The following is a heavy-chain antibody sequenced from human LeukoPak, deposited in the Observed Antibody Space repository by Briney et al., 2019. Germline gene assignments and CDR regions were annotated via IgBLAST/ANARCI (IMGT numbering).Heavy chain of an antibody. V-gene: IGHV4-4*07. CDR2: IYTSGST. J-gene: IGHJ4*02. CDR1: GGSISSYY. CDR3: ARAGLVNRNQYYFDY. Sequence: PSETLSLTCTVSGGSISSYYWSWIRQPAGKGLEWIGRIYTSGSTNYNPSLKSRVTMSVDSSKNQFSLKLGSVTAADTAVYYCARAGLVNRNQYYFDYWGQGTLVTVSS. D-gene: IGHD1-14*01.